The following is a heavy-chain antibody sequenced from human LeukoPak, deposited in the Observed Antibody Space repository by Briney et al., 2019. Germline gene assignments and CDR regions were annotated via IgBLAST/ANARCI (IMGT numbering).Heavy chain of an antibody. CDR2: IIGNGGAV. J-gene: IGHJ6*02. CDR1: GFTFSSYA. D-gene: IGHD3-9*01. V-gene: IGHV3-23*01. CDR3: ARVFDWVGMDV. Sequence: GGSLRLSCAASGFTFSSYAMSWVRQAPGKGLEWVSLIIGNGGAVYYADSVKGRFTISRDNSKNTLYLQMNSLRAEDTAVYYCARVFDWVGMDVWGQGTTVTVSS.